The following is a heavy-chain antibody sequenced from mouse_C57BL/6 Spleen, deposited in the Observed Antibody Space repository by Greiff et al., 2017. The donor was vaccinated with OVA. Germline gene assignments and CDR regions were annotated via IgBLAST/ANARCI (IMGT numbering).Heavy chain of an antibody. CDR3: ARANYYDSATDY. CDR1: GYTFTSYW. V-gene: IGHV1-55*01. D-gene: IGHD2-4*01. J-gene: IGHJ2*01. Sequence: QVQLQQPGAELVKPGASVKMSCKASGYTFTSYWITWVKQRPGQGLEWIGDIYPGSGSTNYNEKFKSKATLTVDTSSSTAYMQLSSLTSEDSAVYYCARANYYDSATDYWGQGTTLTVSS. CDR2: IYPGSGST.